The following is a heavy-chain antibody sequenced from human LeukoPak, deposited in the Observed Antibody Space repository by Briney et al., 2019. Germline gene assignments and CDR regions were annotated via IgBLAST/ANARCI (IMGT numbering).Heavy chain of an antibody. CDR3: AMESRIAVGAIDY. Sequence: GGSLRLSCAASGITFDEYAMNWVRRAPGKGLEWVSNINWNTGVIVYADSVKGRFTVSRDNAKTSLFLQMNSLRAEDTSLYYCAMESRIAVGAIDYWGQGTLVTVSS. CDR1: GITFDEYA. CDR2: INWNTGVI. V-gene: IGHV3-9*01. J-gene: IGHJ4*02. D-gene: IGHD6-19*01.